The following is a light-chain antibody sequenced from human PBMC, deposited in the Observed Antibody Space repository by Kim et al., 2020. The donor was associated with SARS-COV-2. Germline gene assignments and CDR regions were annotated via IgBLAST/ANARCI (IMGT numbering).Light chain of an antibody. J-gene: IGKJ5*01. CDR1: QDITNY. CDR2: GAS. Sequence: DIQMTQSPSSLSASVGDRVIITCRASQDITNYLNWYQQKPGKAPKLLISGASNLQTGVPSRFSGRGSGTDFTLSISSLQPEDIATYYCQQYYYLPTFGQGTRLEIK. CDR3: QQYYYLPT. V-gene: IGKV1-33*01.